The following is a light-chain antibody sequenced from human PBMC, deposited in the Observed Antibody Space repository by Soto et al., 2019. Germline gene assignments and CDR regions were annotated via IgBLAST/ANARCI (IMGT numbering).Light chain of an antibody. Sequence: DIVMTQSPDSLAVSLGERATINCRSSQSVFYSSSNKNYLAWYQQKPGQPPKLLIYWASTRESGVPDRFSGSGSGTDFTLTISSLXAEXXXVYYCQQYCSSPWTFGQGTKVEIK. CDR2: WAS. J-gene: IGKJ1*01. CDR3: QQYCSSPWT. CDR1: QSVFYSSSNKNY. V-gene: IGKV4-1*01.